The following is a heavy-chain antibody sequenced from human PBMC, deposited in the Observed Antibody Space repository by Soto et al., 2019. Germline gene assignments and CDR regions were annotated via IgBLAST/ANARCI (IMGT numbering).Heavy chain of an antibody. CDR2: ISSSGSTI. J-gene: IGHJ3*02. Sequence: GGSLRLSCAASGFTFSSYEMNWVRQAPGKRLEWVSYISSSGSTIHYADSVKGRFTISRDNAKNSLYLQMNSLRAEDTAVYYCARDRGGCSSTSCYQDDAFDIWGQGTMVTVSS. CDR1: GFTFSSYE. CDR3: ARDRGGCSSTSCYQDDAFDI. D-gene: IGHD2-2*01. V-gene: IGHV3-48*03.